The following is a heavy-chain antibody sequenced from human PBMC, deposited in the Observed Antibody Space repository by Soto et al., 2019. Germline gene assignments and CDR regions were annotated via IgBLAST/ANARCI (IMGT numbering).Heavy chain of an antibody. D-gene: IGHD4-17*01. CDR3: AKDAYDYGDYDGRSFFDS. CDR2: ISWNSGSI. CDR1: GFSFDACA. J-gene: IGHJ4*02. V-gene: IGHV3-9*01. Sequence: EVQLVESGGGLVQPGRSLRLSCAASGFSFDACAMHWVRQAPGKGLEWVSGISWNSGSIGYADSMKGRFTISRDNAKNSLYLQMNSLRAEDTALYYCAKDAYDYGDYDGRSFFDSWGQGTLVTVSS.